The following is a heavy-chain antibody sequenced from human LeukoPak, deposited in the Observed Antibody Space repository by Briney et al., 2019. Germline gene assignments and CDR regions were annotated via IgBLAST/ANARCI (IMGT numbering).Heavy chain of an antibody. Sequence: GGSLRLSCAASGFTFSSYAMHWVRQAPGKGLEWVAVISYDGSNKYYADSVKGRFTISRDNSKNTLYLQMNSLRAEDTAVYYCASYTTVISFDYWGQGTLVTVSS. V-gene: IGHV3-30*04. CDR1: GFTFSSYA. D-gene: IGHD4-17*01. CDR2: ISYDGSNK. CDR3: ASYTTVISFDY. J-gene: IGHJ4*02.